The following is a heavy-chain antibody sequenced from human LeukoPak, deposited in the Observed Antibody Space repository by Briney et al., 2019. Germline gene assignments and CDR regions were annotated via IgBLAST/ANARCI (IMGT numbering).Heavy chain of an antibody. J-gene: IGHJ6*02. CDR1: GFTFDDYA. CDR2: ISWNSGSI. CDR3: ARVLDGITIFGGRRNYYYGMDV. V-gene: IGHV3-9*01. Sequence: LTGGSLRLSCAASGFTFDDYAMHWVRQAPGKGLEWVSGISWNSGSIGYADSVKGRFTISRDNAKNSLYLQMNSLRAEDTAVYYCARVLDGITIFGGRRNYYYGMDVWGQGTTVTVSS. D-gene: IGHD3-3*01.